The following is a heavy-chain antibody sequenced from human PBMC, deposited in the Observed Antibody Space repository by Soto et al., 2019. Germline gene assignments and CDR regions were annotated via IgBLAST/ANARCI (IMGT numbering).Heavy chain of an antibody. CDR1: GGSISGYY. CDR3: ARGYCSGGNCYRFNFDY. Sequence: PSETLSLTCTVSGGSISGYYWAWVRQPPERGLEWIGFIYYDGTISSNPSLNSRVTLSVDTSKNQFSLKLSSVTAADTAVYYCARGYCSGGNCYRFNFDYWGQGPLVTISS. D-gene: IGHD2-15*01. CDR2: IYYDGTI. J-gene: IGHJ4*02. V-gene: IGHV4-59*01.